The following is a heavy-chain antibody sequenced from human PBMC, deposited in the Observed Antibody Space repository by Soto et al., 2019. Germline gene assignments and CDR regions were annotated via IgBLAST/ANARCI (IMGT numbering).Heavy chain of an antibody. Sequence: QVQLVQSGAEVKKPGSSVKVSCKASGGTFSSYAFSWVRQAPGQGLEWMGGIIPIFGTANYAQKFQGRVPITADESTSRAYMWLSSLRSEGTAVYYCARETGEWELGEDYWGKGTLVTVSS. J-gene: IGHJ4*02. CDR1: GGTFSSYA. D-gene: IGHD1-26*01. CDR2: IIPIFGTA. CDR3: ARETGEWELGEDY. V-gene: IGHV1-69*12.